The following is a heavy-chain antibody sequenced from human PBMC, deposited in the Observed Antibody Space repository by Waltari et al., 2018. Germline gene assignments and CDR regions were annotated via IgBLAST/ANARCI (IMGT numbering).Heavy chain of an antibody. Sequence: QLQLQESGPGLVKPSETLSLTCTVSGGSISSSSYYWGWVRQPTGKGLEWIGSIDYRGSTYYNPSLQSRVPISVDTSKNQFSLWVSSVTAADTAVFYCAIMVRGSCSSTSCHTDHWGQGTLVTVSS. J-gene: IGHJ4*02. CDR1: GGSISSSSYY. V-gene: IGHV4-39*07. CDR3: AIMVRGSCSSTSCHTDH. CDR2: IDYRGST. D-gene: IGHD2-2*01.